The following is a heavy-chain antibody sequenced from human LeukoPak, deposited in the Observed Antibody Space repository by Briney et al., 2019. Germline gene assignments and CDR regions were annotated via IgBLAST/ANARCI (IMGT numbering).Heavy chain of an antibody. Sequence: GGSLRLSCAASGFTFSTYWMHWVRHAPGKGLVWVSCINSDGSSPSYADPVKGRFTISRDNAKNTVYLQMNSLRAEDTAVYYCARWGSSGWYPMDVWGQGTTVTVSS. CDR2: INSDGSSP. J-gene: IGHJ6*02. CDR3: ARWGSSGWYPMDV. V-gene: IGHV3-74*01. D-gene: IGHD6-19*01. CDR1: GFTFSTYW.